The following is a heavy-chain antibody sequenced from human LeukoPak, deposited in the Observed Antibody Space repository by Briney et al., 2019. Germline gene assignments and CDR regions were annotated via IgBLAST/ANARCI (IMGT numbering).Heavy chain of an antibody. CDR3: AKVATWTYFDS. D-gene: IGHD3/OR15-3a*01. J-gene: IGHJ4*02. CDR2: IKQDGSEQ. CDR1: GFTFSNYW. V-gene: IGHV3-7*03. Sequence: GGSLRLSCAASGFTFSNYWVNWVRQAPGKGLEWVANIKQDGSEQYYVDSVKGRFIISRDNSQNTLYLQMNSLGADDTAVYYCAKVATWTYFDSWGQGTLVTVSS.